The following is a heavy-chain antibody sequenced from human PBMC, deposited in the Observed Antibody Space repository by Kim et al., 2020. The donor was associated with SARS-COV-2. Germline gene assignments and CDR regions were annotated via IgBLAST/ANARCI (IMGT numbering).Heavy chain of an antibody. CDR3: AKNIAAAGLNWFDP. Sequence: ADSVKGRFTISRDNSKNTLYLQMNSLRAEDTAVYYCAKNIAAAGLNWFDPWGQGTLVTVSS. D-gene: IGHD6-13*01. J-gene: IGHJ5*02. V-gene: IGHV3-30*02.